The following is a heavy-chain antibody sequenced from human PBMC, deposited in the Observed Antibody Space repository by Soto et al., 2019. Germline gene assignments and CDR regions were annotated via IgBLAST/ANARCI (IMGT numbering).Heavy chain of an antibody. CDR3: KKQGGHQHIDA. CDR1: GYNFISYW. V-gene: IGHV5-10-1*01. CDR2: IDPSDSYT. Sequence: GESLKISCKASGYNFISYWINWVRQKPGKGLEWMGRIDPSDSYTNYSPSFQGHVTISADKSISTAYLQWSSLKASDTAMYYCKKQGGHQHIDACGQGTMVTVYS. D-gene: IGHD2-2*01. J-gene: IGHJ5*02.